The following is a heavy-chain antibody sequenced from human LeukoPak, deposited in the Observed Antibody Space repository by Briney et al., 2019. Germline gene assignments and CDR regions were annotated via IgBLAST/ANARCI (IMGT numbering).Heavy chain of an antibody. Sequence: SETLSLTCSVSGGSTSSSSYYWGWIRQPPGKGLEWIGSIYYSGSTYYNSSLKSRVTISVDTSKNQFSLKLSSVTAADTAVYYSARCYCSGGSCYPEYWGQGTLVTVSS. CDR2: IYYSGST. J-gene: IGHJ4*02. CDR1: GGSTSSSSYY. CDR3: ARCYCSGGSCYPEY. D-gene: IGHD2-15*01. V-gene: IGHV4-39*01.